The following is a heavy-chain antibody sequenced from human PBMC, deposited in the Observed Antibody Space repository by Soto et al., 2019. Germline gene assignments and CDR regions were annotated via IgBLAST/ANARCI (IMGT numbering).Heavy chain of an antibody. V-gene: IGHV1-3*05. J-gene: IGHJ4*02. D-gene: IGHD1-26*01. CDR2: INAGNGNT. CDR1: GYTFTSYA. Sequence: QVQLVQSGAEEKKPGASVKVSCKASGYTFTSYAMLWVRQAPGQRLEWMGWINAGNGNTKYSQKFQGRVTITRDTSASTAYMELSSLRSEDTAVYYCARVLVGATPVDYWDQGTLVTVSS. CDR3: ARVLVGATPVDY.